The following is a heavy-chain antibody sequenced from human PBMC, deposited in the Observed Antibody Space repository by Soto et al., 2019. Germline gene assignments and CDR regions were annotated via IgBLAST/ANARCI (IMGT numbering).Heavy chain of an antibody. CDR3: ARAGYSSNSCYYYGMGG. D-gene: IGHD6-13*01. V-gene: IGHV3-21*01. Sequence: GGSLRLSCAASGFTFSSYSMNWVRQAPGKGLEWVSSISSSSSYIYYADSVKGRFTISRDNAKNSLYLQMNSLRAEDTAVYYFARAGYSSNSCYYYGMGGWGQGTTVSVAS. CDR1: GFTFSSYS. CDR2: ISSSSSYI. J-gene: IGHJ6*02.